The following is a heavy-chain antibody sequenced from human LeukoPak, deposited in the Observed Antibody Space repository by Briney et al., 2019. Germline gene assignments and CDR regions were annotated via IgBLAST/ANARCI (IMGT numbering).Heavy chain of an antibody. CDR3: VILTGSSLFDF. CDR1: GGSISSSSYY. V-gene: IGHV4-39*01. CDR2: IYYSGST. D-gene: IGHD3-9*01. J-gene: IGHJ4*02. Sequence: SETLSLTCTVSGGSISSSSYYWGWIRQPPGKGLEWIGSIYYSGSTYYNPSLKSRVTISVDTSKNQFSLKLSSVTAADPAVYYCVILTGSSLFDFWGQGTLFTVSS.